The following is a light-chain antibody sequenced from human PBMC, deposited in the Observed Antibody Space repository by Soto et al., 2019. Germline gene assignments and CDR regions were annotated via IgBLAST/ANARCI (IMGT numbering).Light chain of an antibody. CDR2: GAS. Sequence: DIAITQSPTTLSVAPGERVTFSCRASQGVSRALAWYQHKPGQAPRLLIYGASTGDTGIPARFSGSGSGTEFTLTISSLQPEDFATYYCLQHNNYSWTFGQGTKVDIK. CDR3: LQHNNYSWT. CDR1: QGVSRA. V-gene: IGKV3-15*01. J-gene: IGKJ1*01.